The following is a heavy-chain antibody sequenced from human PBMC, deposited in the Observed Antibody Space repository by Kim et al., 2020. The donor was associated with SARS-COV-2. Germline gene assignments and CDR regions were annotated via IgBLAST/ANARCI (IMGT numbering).Heavy chain of an antibody. D-gene: IGHD3-9*01. J-gene: IGHJ4*02. CDR2: ISSNGGST. Sequence: GGSLRLSCSASGFTFSSYAMHWVRQAPGKGLEYVSAISSNGGSTYYADSVKGRFTISRDNSKNTLYLQMSSLRAEDTAVYYCVKISLAQFFLTGYLDYWGQGTLVTVSS. CDR3: VKISLAQFFLTGYLDY. CDR1: GFTFSSYA. V-gene: IGHV3-64D*06.